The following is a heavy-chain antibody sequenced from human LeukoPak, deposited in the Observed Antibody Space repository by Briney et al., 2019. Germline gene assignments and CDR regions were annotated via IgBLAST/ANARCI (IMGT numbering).Heavy chain of an antibody. Sequence: STIYSADSVKRRFTISRDNAKNSLYLQMNSLRAEDTAVYYCARAPRRVTTDYYYAMDVWGQGTTVTVSS. V-gene: IGHV3-11*01. J-gene: IGHJ6*02. CDR3: ARAPRRVTTDYYYAMDV. D-gene: IGHD4-17*01. CDR2: STI.